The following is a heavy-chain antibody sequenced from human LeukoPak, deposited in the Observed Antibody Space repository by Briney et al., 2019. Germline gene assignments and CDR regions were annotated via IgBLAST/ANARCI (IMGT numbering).Heavy chain of an antibody. CDR1: GGSISNYY. CDR2: IYYSGST. V-gene: IGHV4-59*01. Sequence: SETLSLSCTVSGGSISNYYWNWLRQPPGKGLEWIGYIYYSGSTKYNPSLKSRVNMSLDTSKKQFSLRLTSVTAADTAVYYCARGFDSKSTYFDYWGQGTLVTVSS. D-gene: IGHD5-12*01. J-gene: IGHJ4*02. CDR3: ARGFDSKSTYFDY.